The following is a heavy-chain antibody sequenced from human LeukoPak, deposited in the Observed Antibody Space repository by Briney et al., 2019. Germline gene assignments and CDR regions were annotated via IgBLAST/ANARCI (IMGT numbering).Heavy chain of an antibody. CDR2: LYSDDTT. J-gene: IGHJ4*02. Sequence: EAGGSLRLSGAVSEFIVNSTCMNWVRQAPGKGLEWVSVLYSDDTTYYADSVKGRFTISRDNSKNTLYLQMNNLRAEDTAVYYCARGGGYYAIDYWGQGTLVTVSS. CDR1: EFIVNSTC. CDR3: ARGGGYYAIDY. V-gene: IGHV3-53*01. D-gene: IGHD1-26*01.